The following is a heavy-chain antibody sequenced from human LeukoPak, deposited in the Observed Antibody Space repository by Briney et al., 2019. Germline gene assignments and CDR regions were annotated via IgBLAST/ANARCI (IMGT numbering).Heavy chain of an antibody. J-gene: IGHJ4*02. CDR2: IRKKTNSYTT. CDR1: GFSFSDHY. V-gene: IGHV3-72*01. Sequence: GGSLRLSCAASGFSFSDHYMDWVRQAPGKGLEWVGRIRKKTNSYTTEYAASVKGRFTISRDDSKNSLYLQMNSLKTEDTAVYYCARGSCSGGSCYLGDYWGQGTLVTVSS. D-gene: IGHD2-15*01. CDR3: ARGSCSGGSCYLGDY.